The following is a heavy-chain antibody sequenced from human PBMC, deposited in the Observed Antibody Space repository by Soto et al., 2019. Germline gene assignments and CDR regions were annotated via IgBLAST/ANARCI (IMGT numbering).Heavy chain of an antibody. V-gene: IGHV3-23*01. D-gene: IGHD2-15*01. CDR3: ARDLWWYLH. Sequence: EVQLLESGGGLVQPGGAVRLSCAASGFTFSSHAMSWVRQAPGKGLEWISSISAGSEGAYYADSVKGRFTISRDNSNNTLYLQMNSLGAEDTAVYYCARDLWWYLHWGQGTLVTVSS. CDR2: ISAGSEGA. CDR1: GFTFSSHA. J-gene: IGHJ4*02.